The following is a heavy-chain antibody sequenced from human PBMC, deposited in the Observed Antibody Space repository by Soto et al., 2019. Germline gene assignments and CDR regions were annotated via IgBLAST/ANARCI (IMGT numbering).Heavy chain of an antibody. V-gene: IGHV3-33*01. CDR3: ARDADSDRYYYYGMDV. D-gene: IGHD2-21*02. Sequence: ESGGGVVQPGRSLRLSCAASGFTFSSYGMHWVRQAPGKGLEWVAVIWYDGSNKYYADSVKGRFTISRDNSKNTLYLQMNSLRAEDTAVYYCARDADSDRYYYYGMDVWGQGTTVTVSS. CDR2: IWYDGSNK. CDR1: GFTFSSYG. J-gene: IGHJ6*02.